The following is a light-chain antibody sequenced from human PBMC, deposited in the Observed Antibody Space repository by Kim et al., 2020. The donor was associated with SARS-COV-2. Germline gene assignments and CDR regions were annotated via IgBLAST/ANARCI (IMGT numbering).Light chain of an antibody. J-gene: IGLJ2*01. CDR3: QVWESSSDHVV. CDR1: NIGSKS. CDR2: YDS. V-gene: IGLV3-21*01. Sequence: APGKTARITSGGNNIGSKSVHWYQQKPGQAPVLVIYYDSDRPSGIPERFSGSNSGNTATLTISRVEAGDEADYYCQVWESSSDHVVFGGGTQLTVL.